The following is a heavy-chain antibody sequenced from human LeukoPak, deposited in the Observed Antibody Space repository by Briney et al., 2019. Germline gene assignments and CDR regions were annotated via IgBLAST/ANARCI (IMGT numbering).Heavy chain of an antibody. D-gene: IGHD3-22*01. CDR2: INPNSGGT. CDR1: GYTFTGYY. J-gene: IGHJ4*02. CDR3: ARDYYYDSSGYWNFDY. Sequence: VASVKVSCKASGYTFTGYYMHWVRQAPGQGLEWMGWINPNSGGTNYAQKFQGRVTMTRDTSISTAYMELSRLRSDDTAVYYCARDYYYDSSGYWNFDYWGQGTLVTVSS. V-gene: IGHV1-2*02.